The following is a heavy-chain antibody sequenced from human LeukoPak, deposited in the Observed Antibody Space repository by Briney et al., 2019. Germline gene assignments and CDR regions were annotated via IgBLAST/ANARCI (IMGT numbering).Heavy chain of an antibody. J-gene: IGHJ6*03. CDR3: ARAYGSGSEAYYYYYMDV. V-gene: IGHV1-8*03. CDR1: GYTFTSYD. CDR2: MNPNSGNT. D-gene: IGHD3-10*01. Sequence: GASVKVSCKASGYTFTSYDINWVRQATGQGLEWMGWMNPNSGNTGYAQKFQGRVTITRNTSISTVYMELSSLRSEDTAVYYCARAYGSGSEAYYYYYMDVWGKGTTVTVSS.